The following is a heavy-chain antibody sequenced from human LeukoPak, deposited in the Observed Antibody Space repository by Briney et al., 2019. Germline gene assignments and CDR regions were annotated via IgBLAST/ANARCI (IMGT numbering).Heavy chain of an antibody. D-gene: IGHD2-15*01. V-gene: IGHV4-4*07. CDR3: ARRGAVGYCSGGSCSRDAFDI. Sequence: PSETLPLTCTVSGGSISSYYWSWIRQPAGKGLEWIGDIYPSGSSNYNPSLKSRVTMSLDTSKNQFSLKLSSVTAADTAVYYCARRGAVGYCSGGSCSRDAFDIWGQGTMVTVSS. CDR1: GGSISSYY. J-gene: IGHJ3*02. CDR2: IYPSGSS.